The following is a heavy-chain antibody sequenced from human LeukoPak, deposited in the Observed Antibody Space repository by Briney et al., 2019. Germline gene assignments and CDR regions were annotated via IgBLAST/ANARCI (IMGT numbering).Heavy chain of an antibody. D-gene: IGHD3-10*01. CDR3: ARGLGIYYGSGSYNY. J-gene: IGHJ4*02. CDR1: GGSFSGYY. V-gene: IGHV4-34*01. CDR2: INHSGST. Sequence: SETLSLTCAVYGGSFSGYYWSWIRQPPGKGLEWIGEINHSGSTNYNPSLKSRVTISEDTSKNQFSLKLSSVTAADTAVYYCARGLGIYYGSGSYNYWGQGTLVTVSS.